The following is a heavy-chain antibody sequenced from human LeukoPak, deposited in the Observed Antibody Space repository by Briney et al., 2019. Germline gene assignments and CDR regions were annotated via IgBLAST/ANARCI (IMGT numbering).Heavy chain of an antibody. Sequence: ASVRVSCKAAGYTFTSYFISWVRQAPGQGLEWMGWISAYNGNANYAQKFLGRVTMTTDTATSTAYMELWSLRSDDTAVFYCARANYYSGMDVWGQGTPVTVSS. J-gene: IGHJ6*02. CDR3: ARANYYSGMDV. V-gene: IGHV1-18*01. CDR1: GYTFTSYF. CDR2: ISAYNGNA.